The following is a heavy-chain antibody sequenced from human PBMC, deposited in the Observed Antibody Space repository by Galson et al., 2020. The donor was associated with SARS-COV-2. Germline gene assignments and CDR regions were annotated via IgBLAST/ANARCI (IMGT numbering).Heavy chain of an antibody. CDR3: ARDGGGYCTNGVCYALDY. Sequence: GGSLRLSCAASGFTVSSNYMSWVRQAPGKGLEWVSVIYSGGSTYYADSVKGRFTISRDNSKNTLYLQMNSLRAEDTAVYYCARDGGGYCTNGVCYALDYWGQGTLVTVSS. V-gene: IGHV3-53*01. CDR1: GFTVSSNY. J-gene: IGHJ4*02. D-gene: IGHD2-8*01. CDR2: IYSGGST.